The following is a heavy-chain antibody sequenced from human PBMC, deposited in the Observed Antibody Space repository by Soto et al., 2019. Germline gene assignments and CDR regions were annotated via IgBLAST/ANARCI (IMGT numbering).Heavy chain of an antibody. CDR2: IYYMGST. Sequence: SETLSLTCAVSGRSINGDGDSWSWLRQPRERGLECVGFIYYMGSTYYTPSSKRLATISLARTKKQYSLQLNAVTAADTAVYYCDTAVGFGCTNSSCLNYYKNGIDVWGQGTTVTVSS. V-gene: IGHV4-30-2*01. CDR3: DTAVGFGCTNSSCLNYYKNGIDV. J-gene: IGHJ6*02. D-gene: IGHD2-8*01. CDR1: GRSINGDGDS.